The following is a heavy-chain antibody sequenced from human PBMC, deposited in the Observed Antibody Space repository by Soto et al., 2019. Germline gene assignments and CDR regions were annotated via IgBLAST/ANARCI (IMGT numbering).Heavy chain of an antibody. CDR3: AKETDPRCCDGGAY. J-gene: IGHJ4*02. Sequence: EVQLLESGGGFVQPGGSLTRSCAASGFTFSTYAMGWVRQAPGKGLEWVSTIQGREDKTFYAASVRGRFTISRDNSKNTRSLQMITLRGDDTAVYYCAKETDPRCCDGGAYWRQGARVNASS. D-gene: IGHD3-16*01. CDR2: IQGREDKT. V-gene: IGHV3-23*01. CDR1: GFTFSTYA.